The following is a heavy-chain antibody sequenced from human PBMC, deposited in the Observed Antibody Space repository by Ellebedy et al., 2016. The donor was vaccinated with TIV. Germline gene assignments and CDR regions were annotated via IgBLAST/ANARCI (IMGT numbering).Heavy chain of an antibody. CDR1: GFTFSSYA. Sequence: GESLKISXAASGFTFSSYAMSWVRQAPGKGLEWVSAISGSGGSTYYADSVKGRFTISRDNSKNTLYLQMNSLRAEDTAVYYCAKGFHRKELVGATVDYWGQGTLVTVSS. J-gene: IGHJ4*02. V-gene: IGHV3-23*01. CDR3: AKGFHRKELVGATVDY. D-gene: IGHD1-26*01. CDR2: ISGSGGST.